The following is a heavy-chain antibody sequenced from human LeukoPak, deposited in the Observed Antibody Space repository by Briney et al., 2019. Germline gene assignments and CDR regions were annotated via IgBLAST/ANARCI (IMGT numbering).Heavy chain of an antibody. J-gene: IGHJ3*02. CDR1: GFTFSNAW. D-gene: IGHD1-26*01. CDR2: ISGSGGST. V-gene: IGHV3-23*01. CDR3: AFRGSYLDSDAFDI. Sequence: HPGGSLRLSCAASGFTFSNAWMSWVRQAPGKGLEWVSGISGSGGSTYYADAVKGRFTISRDNSKNTLYLQMNSLRAEDTAVYYCAFRGSYLDSDAFDIWGQGTMVTVSS.